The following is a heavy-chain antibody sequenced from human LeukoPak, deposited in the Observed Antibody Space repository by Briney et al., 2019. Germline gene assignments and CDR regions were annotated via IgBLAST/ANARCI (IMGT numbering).Heavy chain of an antibody. CDR1: GGSFSGYY. V-gene: IGHV4-34*01. CDR3: ARGRRNYYGSGVLDY. D-gene: IGHD3-10*01. J-gene: IGHJ4*02. Sequence: SETLSLTCAVYGGSFSGYYLSWIRQPPGKGLEWIGEINHSGSTNYNPSLKSRVTISVDTSKNQFSLKLSSVTAADTAVYYCARGRRNYYGSGVLDYWGQGTLVTVSS. CDR2: INHSGST.